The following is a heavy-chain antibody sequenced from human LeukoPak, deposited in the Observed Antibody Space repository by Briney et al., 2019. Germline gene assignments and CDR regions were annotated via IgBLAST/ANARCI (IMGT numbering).Heavy chain of an antibody. V-gene: IGHV3-21*01. D-gene: IGHD3-22*01. CDR2: ISSSSSFI. J-gene: IGHJ3*02. Sequence: KSGGSLRLSCAGSGFNFSSYSMSWVRQAPWKGLEFVSSISSSSSFIYYADSVKGRFTISRDNAKKSLSLQMNSLRAEDTAVYYCARESQSAYYFDSSGYEDAFDIWGQGTMVTVSS. CDR3: ARESQSAYYFDSSGYEDAFDI. CDR1: GFNFSSYS.